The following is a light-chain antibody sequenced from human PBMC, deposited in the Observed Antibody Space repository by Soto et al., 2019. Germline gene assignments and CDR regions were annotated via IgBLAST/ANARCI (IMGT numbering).Light chain of an antibody. V-gene: IGKV3-20*01. J-gene: IGKJ3*01. CDR3: QQYGSAPFT. CDR1: QSVSSRD. CDR2: ATS. Sequence: EIVLPQSPGTLSLSPGERATLSCRASQSVSSRDLAWYQQKPGQAPRLLIYATSSRATGIPDRFSGSGSGTDFTLTISRLEPEDFAVYYCQQYGSAPFTFGPGTKVDIK.